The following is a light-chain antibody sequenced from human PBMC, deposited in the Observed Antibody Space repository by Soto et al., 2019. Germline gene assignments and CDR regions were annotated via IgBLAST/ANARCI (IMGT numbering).Light chain of an antibody. CDR1: SSNIGSNS. CDR2: INN. J-gene: IGLJ2*01. Sequence: QSVLTQPPSASGTPGQRVTISCSGSSSNIGSNSVNWYQQLPGTAPKLLIYINNQRPSGVPDRFSGSKSGTSASLAISGLQSEDEADYYCVAWDDSLNGVIFGGGTKLPS. V-gene: IGLV1-44*01. CDR3: VAWDDSLNGVI.